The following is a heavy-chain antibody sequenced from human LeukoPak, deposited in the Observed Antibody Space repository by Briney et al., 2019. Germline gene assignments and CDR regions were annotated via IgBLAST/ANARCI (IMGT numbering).Heavy chain of an antibody. CDR3: ARHRGGYDDRIDY. Sequence: SETLSLTCSVSGGSINSGYWSWIRQPPGKGLEWIGLLYPSGSTNYNPSLKSRVTISGDTSNNQFSLKLSSVTAADTALYWCARHRGGYDDRIDYWGQGTLVTVSS. CDR1: GGSINSGY. V-gene: IGHV4-4*08. CDR2: LYPSGST. J-gene: IGHJ4*02. D-gene: IGHD5-12*01.